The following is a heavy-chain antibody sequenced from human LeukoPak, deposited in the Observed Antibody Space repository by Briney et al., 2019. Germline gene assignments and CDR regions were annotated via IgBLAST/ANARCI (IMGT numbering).Heavy chain of an antibody. V-gene: IGHV5-51*01. J-gene: IGHJ5*02. Sequence: GESLKISCQVSGYSFINYWIGWVRQMPGKGLESMGIIYPADSDTTYSPSFQGQVTISADKSISTAYLQWSSLKASDTAMYYCARLIVYYDSSGYYPNWFDPWGQGTLVTVSS. CDR2: IYPADSDT. CDR3: ARLIVYYDSSGYYPNWFDP. CDR1: GYSFINYW. D-gene: IGHD3-22*01.